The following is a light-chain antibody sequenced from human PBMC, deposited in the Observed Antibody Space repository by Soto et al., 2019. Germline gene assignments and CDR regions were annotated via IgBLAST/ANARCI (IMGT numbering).Light chain of an antibody. CDR3: QPRSNWPLT. CDR1: QSVTSY. V-gene: IGKV3-11*01. CDR2: DAS. Sequence: EIVLTQSPATLSLSPGERATLSCRASQSVTSYLAWYQQKPGQAPRLLMYDASNRATGIPARFSGSGSGTDFTLTISSLEPEDFAVYYCQPRSNWPLTFGGGTQVEIK. J-gene: IGKJ4*01.